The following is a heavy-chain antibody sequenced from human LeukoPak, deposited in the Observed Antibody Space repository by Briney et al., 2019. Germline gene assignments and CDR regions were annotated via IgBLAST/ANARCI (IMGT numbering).Heavy chain of an antibody. CDR1: GYTFTGYY. J-gene: IGHJ4*02. D-gene: IGHD3-10*01. Sequence: GASVKASCKASGYTFTGYYMHWVRQAPGQWLEWMGWINPNSGGTNYAQKFQGRVTMTRDTSISTAYMELSRLRSDDTAVYYCARDLSYYGSGSYYFDYWGQGTLVTVSS. V-gene: IGHV1-2*02. CDR3: ARDLSYYGSGSYYFDY. CDR2: INPNSGGT.